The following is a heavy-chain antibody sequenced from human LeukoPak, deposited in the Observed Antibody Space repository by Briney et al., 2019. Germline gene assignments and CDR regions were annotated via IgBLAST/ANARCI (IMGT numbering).Heavy chain of an antibody. CDR1: GGSISSYY. D-gene: IGHD6-13*01. Sequence: SETLSLTCTVSGGSISSYYRSWIRQPPGKGLEWIGYIYYSGSTNYNPSLKSRVTISVDTSKNQFSLKLSSVTAADTAVYYCARGRRYSSSWYGYYFDYWGQGTLVTVSS. V-gene: IGHV4-59*01. J-gene: IGHJ4*02. CDR3: ARGRRYSSSWYGYYFDY. CDR2: IYYSGST.